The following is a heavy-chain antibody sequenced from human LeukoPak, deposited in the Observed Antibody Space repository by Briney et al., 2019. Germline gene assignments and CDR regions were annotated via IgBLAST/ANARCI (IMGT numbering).Heavy chain of an antibody. CDR1: GFTFSSYG. V-gene: IGHV3-30*02. Sequence: GGSLRLSCAASGFTFSSYGMHWVRQAPGKGLEWVAFIRYDGSNKYYADSVKGRFTISRDNSENTLYLQMNSLRAEDTAVYYCAKDRSLLWFGGFDYWGQGTLVTVSS. J-gene: IGHJ4*02. D-gene: IGHD3-10*01. CDR2: IRYDGSNK. CDR3: AKDRSLLWFGGFDY.